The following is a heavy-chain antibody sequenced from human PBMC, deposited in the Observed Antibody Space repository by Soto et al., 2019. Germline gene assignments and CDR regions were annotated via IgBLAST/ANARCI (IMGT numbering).Heavy chain of an antibody. CDR3: ARDGLFWSGYSAPWYFDY. J-gene: IGHJ4*02. CDR2: ISAYNGNT. CDR1: GYTFTSYG. V-gene: IGHV1-18*01. D-gene: IGHD3-3*01. Sequence: GASVKVSCKASGYTFTSYGISWVRQAPGQGLEWMGWISAYNGNTNYAQKLQGRVTMTTDTSTSTAYMELRSLRSDDTAVYYCARDGLFWSGYSAPWYFDYWGQGTLVTVSS.